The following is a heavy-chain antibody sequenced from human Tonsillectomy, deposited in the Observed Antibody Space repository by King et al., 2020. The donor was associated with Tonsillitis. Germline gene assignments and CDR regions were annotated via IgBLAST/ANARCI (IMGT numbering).Heavy chain of an antibody. CDR3: ARRPEGGSSGYYYVPGDY. Sequence: GQLVQSGAEVKKPGESLKISCKGSGYSFTSYWIGWVRQMPGKGLEWMGIIYPGDSDTRYIPSFQGQVPISADKSISTAYLQWSSLKASDTAMYYCARRPEGGSSGYYYVPGDYWGQGTLVTVSS. V-gene: IGHV5-51*01. D-gene: IGHD3-22*01. J-gene: IGHJ4*02. CDR2: IYPGDSDT. CDR1: GYSFTSYW.